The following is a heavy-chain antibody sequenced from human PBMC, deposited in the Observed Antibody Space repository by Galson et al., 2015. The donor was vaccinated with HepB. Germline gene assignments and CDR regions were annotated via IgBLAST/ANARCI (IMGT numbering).Heavy chain of an antibody. Sequence: SVKVSCKASGYTFTRYAMNWVRQAPGQGLEWMGWINTNTGNPTYAQGFTGRFVFSLDTSVSTAYLQISSLKAEDTAVYYCARVAVVSDGSAPYYYHYGMDVWGQGTTVTVSS. D-gene: IGHD3-10*01. CDR3: ARVAVVSDGSAPYYYHYGMDV. CDR1: GYTFTRYA. CDR2: INTNTGNP. V-gene: IGHV7-4-1*02. J-gene: IGHJ6*02.